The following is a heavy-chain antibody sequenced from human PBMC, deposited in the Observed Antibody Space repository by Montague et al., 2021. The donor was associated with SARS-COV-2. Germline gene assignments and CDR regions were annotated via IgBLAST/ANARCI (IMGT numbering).Heavy chain of an antibody. V-gene: IGHV3-21*01. CDR1: GFTFSSYS. J-gene: IGHJ4*02. Sequence: SLRLSCAASGFTFSSYSMNWVRQAPGKGLEWVSSISSSSSYIYYADSVKGRFTISRDNAKNSLYLQMNSLRAEDTAVYYCARDHYDILTGYYYWGQGTLVTXSS. CDR3: ARDHYDILTGYYY. D-gene: IGHD3-9*01. CDR2: ISSSSSYI.